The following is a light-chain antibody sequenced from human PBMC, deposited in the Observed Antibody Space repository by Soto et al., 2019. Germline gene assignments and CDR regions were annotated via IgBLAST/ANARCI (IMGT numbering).Light chain of an antibody. J-gene: IGLJ2*01. CDR1: SGSIGSNY. CDR2: EDN. CDR3: QSYDSSNHVV. V-gene: IGLV6-57*01. Sequence: NFMLTQPYSVSESPGKTVTISCTRSSGSIGSNYVQWYQQRPGSSPTTVIYEDNQRPSGVPDRFSGSIDSSSNSASLTISGLKTEDEADYYCQSYDSSNHVVFGGGTKLTVL.